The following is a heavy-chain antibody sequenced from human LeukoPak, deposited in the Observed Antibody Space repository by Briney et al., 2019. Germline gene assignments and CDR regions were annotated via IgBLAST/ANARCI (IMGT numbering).Heavy chain of an antibody. CDR1: GGSISSSSNY. Sequence: SETLSLTCTVSGGSISSSSNYWGWIRQPPGKGLEWIGSIYYSGSTYYNPSLKSRVTISVDTSKNQFSLKLSSVTAADTAVYYCARRERDDAFDIWGQGTMVTVS. V-gene: IGHV4-39*01. D-gene: IGHD1-26*01. J-gene: IGHJ3*02. CDR2: IYYSGST. CDR3: ARRERDDAFDI.